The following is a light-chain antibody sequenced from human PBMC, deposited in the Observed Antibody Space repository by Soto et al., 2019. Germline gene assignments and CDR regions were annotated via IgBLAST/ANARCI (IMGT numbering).Light chain of an antibody. CDR1: TSDFGSNNY. J-gene: IGLJ1*01. CDR2: EVN. Sequence: QSALTQPPSASGSPGQSVTISCTGTTSDFGSNNYVSWYQQHPGKAPKLMIYEVNKRPSGVPDRFSGSKSGNTASLTVSGLQVDDEADYYCSSYAGSNIYYVFGTGTKVTVL. V-gene: IGLV2-8*01. CDR3: SSYAGSNIYYV.